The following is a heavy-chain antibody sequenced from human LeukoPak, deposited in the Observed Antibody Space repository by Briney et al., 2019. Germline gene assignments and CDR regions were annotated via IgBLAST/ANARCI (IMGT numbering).Heavy chain of an antibody. J-gene: IGHJ6*03. D-gene: IGHD3-22*01. CDR3: ARGRYYYDSSGPPGYYYMDV. V-gene: IGHV3-13*01. CDR2: IGTAGDT. CDR1: GFTFSSYD. Sequence: PGGSLRLSCAASGFTFSSYDMHWVRQATGKGLEWVSAIGTAGDTYYPGSVKGRFTISRENAKNCLYLQMNSLRAGDTAVYYCARGRYYYDSSGPPGYYYMDVWGKGTTVTISS.